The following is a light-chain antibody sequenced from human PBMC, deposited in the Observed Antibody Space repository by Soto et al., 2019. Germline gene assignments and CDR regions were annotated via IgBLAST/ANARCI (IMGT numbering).Light chain of an antibody. Sequence: QSALTQPPSVSGAPGQRVTISCTGSGSNIGAGYDVHWYQQVPGTAPKLLIYDNTNRPSGVPDRFSGSKSGTSASLAITGLQAEDEADYYCQSYDSSLRGYVFGLGTKVTVL. CDR2: DNT. J-gene: IGLJ1*01. CDR1: GSNIGAGYD. V-gene: IGLV1-40*01. CDR3: QSYDSSLRGYV.